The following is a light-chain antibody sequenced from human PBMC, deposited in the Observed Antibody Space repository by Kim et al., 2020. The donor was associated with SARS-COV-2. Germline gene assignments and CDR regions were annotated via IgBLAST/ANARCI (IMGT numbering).Light chain of an antibody. CDR3: QHFSAYPLT. J-gene: IGKJ4*01. V-gene: IGKV1-13*02. CDR2: DAS. Sequence: AIQLTQSPTFLSASVGDRLSIICRASQGISSALAWYRQTPGKAPKLLISDASTLEDGVPSRFSGSGSGTDFTLIISSLQPEDFATYYCQHFSAYPLTFGGGTKVDIK. CDR1: QGISSA.